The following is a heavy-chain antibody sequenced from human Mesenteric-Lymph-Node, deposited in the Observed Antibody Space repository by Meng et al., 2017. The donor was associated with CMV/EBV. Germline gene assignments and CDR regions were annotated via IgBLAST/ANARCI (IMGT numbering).Heavy chain of an antibody. CDR3: ASHDFWSGYWFDP. V-gene: IGHV3-21*01. J-gene: IGHJ5*02. D-gene: IGHD3-3*01. Sequence: GGSLRLSCAAPGFSVSTDYMNWVRQAPGKGLEWVSSISSGGSYIYYADSVKGRFTISRDNAKNSLYLQMNSLRAEDTAVYYCASHDFWSGYWFDPWGQGTLVTVSS. CDR2: ISSGGSYI. CDR1: GFSVSTDY.